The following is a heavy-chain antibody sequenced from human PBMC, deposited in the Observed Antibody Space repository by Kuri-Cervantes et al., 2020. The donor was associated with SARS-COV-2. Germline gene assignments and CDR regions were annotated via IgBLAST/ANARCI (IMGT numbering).Heavy chain of an antibody. CDR1: GFTFSSYS. J-gene: IGHJ4*02. V-gene: IGHV3-7*03. CDR3: ARDERVSCSSTSCYGPGYYFDY. CDR2: IKQDGSEK. Sequence: GESLKISCAASGFTFSSYSMNWVRQAPGKGLEWVANIKQDGSEKYYVDSVKGRFTISRDNAKNSLYLQMNSLRAEDTAVYYCARDERVSCSSTSCYGPGYYFDYWGQGTLVTVSS. D-gene: IGHD2-2*01.